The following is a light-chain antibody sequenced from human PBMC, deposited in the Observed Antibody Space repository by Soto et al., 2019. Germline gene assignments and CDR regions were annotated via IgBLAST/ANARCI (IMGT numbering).Light chain of an antibody. CDR1: VSGSRW. Sequence: DIQMTQSPSTLSASVGDRVTITCRASVSGSRWLAWYQQKPGRTPKLLIYQASTLETGVPSRFSGSGAGTEFTLTISSRQPDDFATYYCQQDNAYSQAFGQGTKVEIK. J-gene: IGKJ1*01. CDR2: QAS. V-gene: IGKV1-5*03. CDR3: QQDNAYSQA.